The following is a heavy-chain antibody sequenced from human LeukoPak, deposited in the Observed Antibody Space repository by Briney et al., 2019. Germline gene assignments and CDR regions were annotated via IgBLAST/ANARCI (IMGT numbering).Heavy chain of an antibody. D-gene: IGHD3-9*01. CDR1: GYSFTSYW. CDR3: VRHLGDDILTGYFHY. V-gene: IGHV5-51*01. Sequence: GESLKISCKGSGYSFTSYWIGWVRQMPGKGLEWMGIIYPGDSDTRYSPSFQGQVTISADKSISTAYLQWSSLKASDTAMYYCVRHLGDDILTGYFHYWGQGTLVTVSS. J-gene: IGHJ4*02. CDR2: IYPGDSDT.